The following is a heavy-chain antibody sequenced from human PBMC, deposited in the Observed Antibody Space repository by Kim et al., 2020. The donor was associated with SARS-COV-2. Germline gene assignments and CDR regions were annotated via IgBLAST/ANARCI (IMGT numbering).Heavy chain of an antibody. J-gene: IGHJ4*02. CDR1: GFTFSSYG. Sequence: GGSLRLSCAASGFTFSSYGMHWVRQAPGKGLEWVAAISYDGSNKYYADSVKGRFTISRDNSKNTLYLQMNSLRAEDTAVYYCAKDRGGDYGDSYFDYWGQGTLVTVSS. CDR3: AKDRGGDYGDSYFDY. V-gene: IGHV3-30*18. D-gene: IGHD4-17*01. CDR2: ISYDGSNK.